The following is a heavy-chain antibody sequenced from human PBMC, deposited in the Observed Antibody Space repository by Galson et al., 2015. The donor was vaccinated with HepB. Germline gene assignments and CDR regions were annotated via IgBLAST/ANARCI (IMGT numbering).Heavy chain of an antibody. CDR2: INPNSGGT. Sequence: SVKVSCKASGYTFTGYYMHWVRQAPGQGLEWMGWINPNSGGTNYAQKFQGSVTMTRDTSINTAYMELSRLTSDGTAVYYCAKPRLLHTFDYWGQGTLVTVSS. D-gene: IGHD2-15*01. J-gene: IGHJ4*02. CDR1: GYTFTGYY. V-gene: IGHV1-2*02. CDR3: AKPRLLHTFDY.